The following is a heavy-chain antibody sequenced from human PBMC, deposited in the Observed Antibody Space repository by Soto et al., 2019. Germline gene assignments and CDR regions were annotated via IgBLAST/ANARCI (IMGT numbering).Heavy chain of an antibody. Sequence: LRLSCSASGFSISNFGMCWVRQAPGRGLEWISFISRSHSDIYYADSVKGRFTISRDNAKNSMFLQMNSLRDEDRAVYYCEREGPHGYITYYIETWGPGVPVTVLL. CDR2: ISRSHSDI. CDR1: GFSISNFG. V-gene: IGHV3-48*03. D-gene: IGHD1-26*01. J-gene: IGHJ5*02. CDR3: EREGPHGYITYYIET.